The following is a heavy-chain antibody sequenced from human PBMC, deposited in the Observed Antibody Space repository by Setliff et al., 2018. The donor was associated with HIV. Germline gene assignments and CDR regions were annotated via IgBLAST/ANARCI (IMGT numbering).Heavy chain of an antibody. D-gene: IGHD1-7*01. CDR3: ARVALSVTRTSRRAFDV. Sequence: SETLSLTCAAYGESFSDYYWSWFRQPPEKGLEWIGEINHSGSTNYNPSLKSRVSISIDTSKNQFSLNLRSVTAADTAVYYCARVALSVTRTSRRAFDVWGQGTMVTVSS. J-gene: IGHJ3*01. CDR2: INHSGST. CDR1: GESFSDYY. V-gene: IGHV4-34*01.